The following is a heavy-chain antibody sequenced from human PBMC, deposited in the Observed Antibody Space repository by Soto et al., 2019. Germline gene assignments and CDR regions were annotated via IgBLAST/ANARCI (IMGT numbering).Heavy chain of an antibody. CDR3: ARMGTYYDFWSGYYTGNNWFDP. V-gene: IGHV1-46*01. CDR1: GYTFTSHY. Sequence: ASVKVSCKASGYTFTSHYMHWVRQAPGQGLEWMGIINPSGGSTSYAQKFQGRVTMTRDTSTSTVYMELSSLRSEDTAVYYCARMGTYYDFWSGYYTGNNWFDPWGQGTLVTVSS. D-gene: IGHD3-3*01. CDR2: INPSGGST. J-gene: IGHJ5*02.